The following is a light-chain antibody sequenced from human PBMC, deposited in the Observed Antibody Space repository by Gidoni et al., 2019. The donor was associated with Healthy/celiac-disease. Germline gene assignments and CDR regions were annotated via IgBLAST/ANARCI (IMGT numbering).Light chain of an antibody. CDR1: QSVLYSSNNKNY. CDR2: WAS. CDR3: QQYYSTPPT. V-gene: IGKV4-1*01. Sequence: DIVMTQSPDSLAVSLGERATINCKSSQSVLYSSNNKNYLAWYQQKPGQPPKLLIYWASTRESGVPDRCSGSGSGTDFTLTISSLQAEDVAVYYCQQYYSTPPTFGPXTKVDIK. J-gene: IGKJ3*01.